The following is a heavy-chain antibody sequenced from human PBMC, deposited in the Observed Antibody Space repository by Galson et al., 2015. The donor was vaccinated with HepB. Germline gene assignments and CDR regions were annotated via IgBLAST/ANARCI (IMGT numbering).Heavy chain of an antibody. CDR1: GYTFTSYD. V-gene: IGHV1-8*01. CDR2: MNPNSGNT. Sequence: SVKVSCKASGYTFTSYDINWVRQATGQGLEWMGWMNPNSGNTGYAQKFQGRVTMTRNTSISTAYMELSSLRSEDTAVYYCARGNELRFLEWLGSSKYGMDVWGQGTTVTVSS. J-gene: IGHJ6*02. D-gene: IGHD3-3*01. CDR3: ARGNELRFLEWLGSSKYGMDV.